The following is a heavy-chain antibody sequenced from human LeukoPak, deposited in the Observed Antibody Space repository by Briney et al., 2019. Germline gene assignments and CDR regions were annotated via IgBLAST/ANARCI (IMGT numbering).Heavy chain of an antibody. CDR1: GGSFSGYY. CDR2: INRSGST. D-gene: IGHD2-2*01. J-gene: IGHJ2*01. CDR3: ARDRKVVPAAIRHWYFDL. V-gene: IGHV4-34*01. Sequence: SETLSLTCAVYGGSFSGYYWSWIRQPPGKGLEWIGEINRSGSTNYNPSLKSRVTISVDTSKNQFSPKLSSVTAADTAVYYCARDRKVVPAAIRHWYFDLWGRGTLVTVSS.